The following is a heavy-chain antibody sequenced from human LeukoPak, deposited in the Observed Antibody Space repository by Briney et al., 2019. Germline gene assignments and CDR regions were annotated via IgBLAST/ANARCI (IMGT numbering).Heavy chain of an antibody. Sequence: SETLSLTCTVSGSSITTYTHWGWIRQSTGKGLEWIASIHHTGNTYYNPSLESRVTISIDTSKNQFSLEVRSVTAADTAFYFCVNSKSNYEAVSWGPGTLVTVSS. D-gene: IGHD3-22*01. J-gene: IGHJ5*02. V-gene: IGHV4-38-2*02. CDR3: VNSKSNYEAVS. CDR2: IHHTGNT. CDR1: GSSITTYTH.